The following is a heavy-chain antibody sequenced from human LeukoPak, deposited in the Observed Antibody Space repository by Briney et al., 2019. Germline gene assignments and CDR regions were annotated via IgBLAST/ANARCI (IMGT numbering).Heavy chain of an antibody. J-gene: IGHJ4*02. Sequence: PGGSLRLSCAASGFTFSNAWMSWVRQAPGKGLEWVGRIKSKTDGGTTDYAAPVKGRFTISRDDSKNTLYLQMNGLKTEDTAVYYCTTGDDILTGYVFDYWGQGTLVTVSS. V-gene: IGHV3-15*01. CDR1: GFTFSNAW. D-gene: IGHD3-9*01. CDR2: IKSKTDGGTT. CDR3: TTGDDILTGYVFDY.